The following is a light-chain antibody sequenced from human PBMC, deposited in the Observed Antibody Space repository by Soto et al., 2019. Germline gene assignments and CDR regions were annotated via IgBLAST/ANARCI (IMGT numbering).Light chain of an antibody. Sequence: QSALTQPRSVSGSPGQAVTISCTGTNSDVGNYNFVSWYQHHPGKAPKLMIYDVTKRPSGVPDRFSGSKSCNTASLTISGLQPEDEADYYCCTYAGSFHQFGGGTKLTVL. V-gene: IGLV2-11*01. J-gene: IGLJ3*02. CDR1: NSDVGNYNF. CDR3: CTYAGSFHQ. CDR2: DVT.